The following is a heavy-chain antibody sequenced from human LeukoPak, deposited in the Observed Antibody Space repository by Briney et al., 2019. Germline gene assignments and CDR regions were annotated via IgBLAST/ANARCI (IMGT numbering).Heavy chain of an antibody. Sequence: SETLSLTCTVSGGSISSYYWSWIRQPPGKGLEWIGYIYYSGSTNYNPSLKSRVTISVDTSKNQFSLELSSVTAADTAVYYCARGGGSDWFDPWGQGTLVTVSS. V-gene: IGHV4-59*01. CDR2: IYYSGST. J-gene: IGHJ5*02. CDR1: GGSISSYY. CDR3: ARGGGSDWFDP. D-gene: IGHD3-3*01.